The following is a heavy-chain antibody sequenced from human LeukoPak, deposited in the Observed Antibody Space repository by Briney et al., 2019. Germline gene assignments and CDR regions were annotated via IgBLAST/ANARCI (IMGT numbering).Heavy chain of an antibody. D-gene: IGHD5-18*01. CDR3: ARDHSWIQLWLLGGYYYGMDV. CDR1: GYTFTGYY. CDR2: INPNSGGT. V-gene: IGHV1-2*02. Sequence: GASVKVSCKASGYTFTGYYMHWVRQAPGQGLEWMGWINPNSGGTNYGQKFQGRVTMTRDTSISTAYMELSRLRSDDTAVYYCARDHSWIQLWLLGGYYYGMDVWGQGTTVTVSS. J-gene: IGHJ6*02.